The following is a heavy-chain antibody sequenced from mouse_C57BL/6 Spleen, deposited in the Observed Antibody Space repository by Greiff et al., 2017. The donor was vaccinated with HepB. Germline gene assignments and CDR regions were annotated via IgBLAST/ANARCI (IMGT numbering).Heavy chain of an antibody. CDR3: AQEGGKGLYYYAMDY. CDR2: INPSNGGT. Sequence: VQLQQPGTELVKPEASVKLSCKASGYTFTSYWMHWVKQRPGQGLEWIGNINPSNGGTNYNEKFKSKATLTVDKSSSTAYMQLSSLTSEDSAVYYCAQEGGKGLYYYAMDYWGQGTSVTVSS. D-gene: IGHD6-5*01. V-gene: IGHV1-53*01. J-gene: IGHJ4*01. CDR1: GYTFTSYW.